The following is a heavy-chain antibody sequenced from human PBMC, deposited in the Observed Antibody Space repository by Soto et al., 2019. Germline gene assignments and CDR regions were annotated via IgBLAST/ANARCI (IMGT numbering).Heavy chain of an antibody. CDR3: ARGVVDRMNYYYYYMDV. CDR2: ISAYNGNT. CDR1: GYTFTSYG. D-gene: IGHD2-15*01. J-gene: IGHJ6*03. Sequence: ASVKVSCKASGYTFTSYGISWVRQGPGQGLEWMGWISAYNGNTNYAQKLQGRVTMTTDTSTSTAYMELRSLRSDDTAVYYCARGVVDRMNYYYYYMDVWGKGTTVTVSS. V-gene: IGHV1-18*01.